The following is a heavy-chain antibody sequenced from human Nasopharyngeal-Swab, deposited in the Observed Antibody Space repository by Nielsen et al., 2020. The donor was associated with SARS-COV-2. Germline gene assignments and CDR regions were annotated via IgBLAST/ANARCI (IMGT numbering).Heavy chain of an antibody. J-gene: IGHJ5*02. D-gene: IGHD6-19*01. V-gene: IGHV1-69*01. CDR3: ARGVVAGTGQNWIDP. Sequence: GASLPISCKASGCTFSSYAISWVRPAPGQGLEWMGGIIPIFGTANYAQKFQGRVTITADESTSTAYMELSSLRSEGTAVYYCARGVVAGTGQNWIDPWGQGTLVTVSS. CDR2: IIPIFGTA. CDR1: GCTFSSYA.